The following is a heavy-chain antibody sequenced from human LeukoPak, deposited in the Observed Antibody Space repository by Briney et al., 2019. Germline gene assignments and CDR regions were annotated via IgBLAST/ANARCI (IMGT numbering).Heavy chain of an antibody. CDR1: GFTFSSYW. J-gene: IGHJ6*02. Sequence: GGSLRLSCAASGFTFSSYWMHWVRQAPGKGLVWVSRINSDGSSTSYADSVKGRFTISRDNAKNTLCLQMNSLRAEDTAVYYCARETGSGYGMDVWGQGTTVTVS. D-gene: IGHD3-10*01. CDR3: ARETGSGYGMDV. V-gene: IGHV3-74*01. CDR2: INSDGSST.